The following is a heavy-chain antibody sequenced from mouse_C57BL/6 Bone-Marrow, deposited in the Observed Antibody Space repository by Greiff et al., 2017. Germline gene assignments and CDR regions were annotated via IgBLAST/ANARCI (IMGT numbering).Heavy chain of an antibody. Sequence: VQLQQSGAELVRPGASVTLSCKASGYTFTDYEMHWVKQTPVHGLEWIGAIDPETGGTAYNQKFKGKAILTADKSSSTAYMELRSLTSEDSAVYYCTRRAFYGPNAYWGQGTLVTVSA. CDR1: GYTFTDYE. CDR2: IDPETGGT. D-gene: IGHD1-1*02. J-gene: IGHJ3*01. V-gene: IGHV1-15*01. CDR3: TRRAFYGPNAY.